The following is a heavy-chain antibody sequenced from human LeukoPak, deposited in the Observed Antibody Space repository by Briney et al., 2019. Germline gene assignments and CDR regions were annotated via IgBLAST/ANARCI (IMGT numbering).Heavy chain of an antibody. CDR3: ARSFGASQQYTSSWYYYYMDV. CDR2: INPSGGST. D-gene: IGHD6-13*01. CDR1: GYTFTSYG. Sequence: GASVKVSCKASGYTFTSYGISWVRQAPGQGLEWMGIINPSGGSTSYVQKFQGRVTMTRDMSTSTVYMELSSLRSEDTAVYYCARSFGASQQYTSSWYYYYMDVWGKGTTVTVSS. V-gene: IGHV1-46*01. J-gene: IGHJ6*03.